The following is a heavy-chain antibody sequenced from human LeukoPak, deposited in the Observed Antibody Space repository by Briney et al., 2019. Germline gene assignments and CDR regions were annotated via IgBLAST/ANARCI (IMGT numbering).Heavy chain of an antibody. CDR2: IYASGST. CDR3: AXXXXXXXPKNWFAP. CDR1: DVSGGSTSMNNFH. Sequence: SETLSLTCTVSDVSGGSTSMNNFHWSWIRQPAGKGLEWIGRIYASGSTNYNPSLKSRVTVSIDTSKNQFSLRLISVTAADTAVYYCAXXXXXXXPKNWFAPWGQG. J-gene: IGHJ5*02. V-gene: IGHV4-4*07.